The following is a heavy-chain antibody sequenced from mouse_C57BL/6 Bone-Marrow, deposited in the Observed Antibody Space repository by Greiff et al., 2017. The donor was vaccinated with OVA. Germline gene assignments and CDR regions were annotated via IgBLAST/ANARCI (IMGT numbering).Heavy chain of an antibody. V-gene: IGHV14-3*01. CDR3: ARCITTVVATGDIYYYAMDY. CDR1: GFNIKNTY. Sequence: VQLQQSVAELVRPGASVKLSCTASGFNIKNTYMHWVKQRPEQGLEWIGRIDPANGNTKYAPKFQGKATITADTSSNTAYLQLSSLTSEDTAIYYCARCITTVVATGDIYYYAMDYWGQGTSVTVSS. J-gene: IGHJ4*01. D-gene: IGHD1-1*01. CDR2: IDPANGNT.